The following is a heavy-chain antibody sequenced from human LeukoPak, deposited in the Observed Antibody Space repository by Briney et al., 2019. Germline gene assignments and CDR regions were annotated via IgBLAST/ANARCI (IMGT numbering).Heavy chain of an antibody. Sequence: GGSLRLSCAASGFTFSAFSMNWVRQAPGKGLEWVSAISSSSSDIYYTDSVKGRFTISRDNTKNTLYLQMNNLRVEDTAVYYCASRVSGVVSIDYWGQGTLVTVSS. CDR1: GFTFSAFS. V-gene: IGHV3-21*04. CDR3: ASRVSGVVSIDY. CDR2: ISSSSSDI. J-gene: IGHJ4*02. D-gene: IGHD3-3*01.